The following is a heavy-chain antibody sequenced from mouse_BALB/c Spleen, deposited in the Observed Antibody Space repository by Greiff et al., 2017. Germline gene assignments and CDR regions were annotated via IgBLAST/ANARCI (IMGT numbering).Heavy chain of an antibody. Sequence: LQQPGSELVRPGASVKLSCKASGYTFTSYWMHWVKQRHGQGLEWIGNIYPGSGSTNYDEKFKSKGTLTVDTSSSTAYMHLSSLTSEDSAVYYCTRGHRYEETVFAYWGQGTLVTVSA. CDR3: TRGHRYEETVFAY. CDR2: IYPGSGST. D-gene: IGHD2-14*01. CDR1: GYTFTSYW. J-gene: IGHJ3*01. V-gene: IGHV1S22*01.